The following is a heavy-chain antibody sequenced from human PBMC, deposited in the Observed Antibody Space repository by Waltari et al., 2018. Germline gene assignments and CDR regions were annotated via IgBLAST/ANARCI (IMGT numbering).Heavy chain of an antibody. D-gene: IGHD4-17*01. J-gene: IGHJ2*01. CDR1: GYTFTSYY. CDR2: INPSGGST. CDR3: ARDGYGDYVSYWYFDL. V-gene: IGHV1-46*01. Sequence: QVQLVQSGAEVKKPGASVKVSCKASGYTFTSYYLHLVRQAPGQGLDWMGIINPSGGSTSYAQKFQGRVTMTRDTSTSTVYMELSSLRSEDTAVYYCARDGYGDYVSYWYFDLWGRGTLVTVSS.